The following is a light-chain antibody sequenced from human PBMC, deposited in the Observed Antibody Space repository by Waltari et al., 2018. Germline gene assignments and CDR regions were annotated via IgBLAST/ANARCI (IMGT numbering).Light chain of an antibody. J-gene: IGKJ1*01. CDR2: GAS. Sequence: IVLTQSPGTLSLSPGDRATLSCRASKRVSRSLAWYQQKPGQAPKLLSYGASTRATGIPDRFTGSGSGTDFSLTISSLEPEDFAIYFCQHYVRLPATFGQGTKVEIK. CDR3: QHYVRLPAT. CDR1: KRVSRS. V-gene: IGKV3-20*01.